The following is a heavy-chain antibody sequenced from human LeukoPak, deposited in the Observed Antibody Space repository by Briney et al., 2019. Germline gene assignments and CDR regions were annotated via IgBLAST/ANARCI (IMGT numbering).Heavy chain of an antibody. CDR3: ARQRVGASIDY. CDR2: IYYSGST. J-gene: IGHJ4*02. D-gene: IGHD1-26*01. V-gene: IGHV4-39*01. Sequence: SETLSLTCSVSGGSISSDSYYWGWIRQPQGKGLEWIGSIYYSGSTYYNPSLRSRVTISVDTSKNQFSLNLSSVTAPDTAVYFCARQRVGASIDYWGQGTLVTVSS. CDR1: GGSISSDSYY.